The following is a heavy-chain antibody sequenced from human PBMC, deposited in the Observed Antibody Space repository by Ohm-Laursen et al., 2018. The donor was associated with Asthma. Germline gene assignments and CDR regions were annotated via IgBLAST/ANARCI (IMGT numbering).Heavy chain of an antibody. D-gene: IGHD3-22*01. CDR2: ISSSSTTI. CDR3: ARDRYYYDSSGYYGD. V-gene: IGHV3-48*01. CDR1: GFTFSSYS. J-gene: IGHJ4*02. Sequence: SLRLSCAAPGFTFSSYSMNWVRQAPGKGLEWVSYISSSSTTIYYADSVKGRFTISRDNSKNTLYLQMNSLRAEDTAVYYCARDRYYYDSSGYYGDWGQGTLVTVSS.